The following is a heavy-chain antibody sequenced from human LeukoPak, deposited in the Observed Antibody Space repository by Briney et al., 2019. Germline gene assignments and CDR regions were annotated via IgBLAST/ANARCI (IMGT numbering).Heavy chain of an antibody. Sequence: ASVKVSCKASGYTFTGHYMHWIRQAPGQGLEWMGWISPNNGDTNFAQKFQGRLTMSRDTSISTAYMEMSSLRSDDTAVYYCARGTPGSYLGYWGQGTLVTVSP. CDR3: ARGTPGSYLGY. CDR2: ISPNNGDT. D-gene: IGHD3-16*02. CDR1: GYTFTGHY. V-gene: IGHV1-2*02. J-gene: IGHJ4*02.